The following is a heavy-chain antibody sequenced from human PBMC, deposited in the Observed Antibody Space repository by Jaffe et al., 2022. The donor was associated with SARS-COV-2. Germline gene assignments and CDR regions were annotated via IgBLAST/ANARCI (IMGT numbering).Heavy chain of an antibody. Sequence: EVQLVQSGAEVKKPGESLKISCEGSGYTFTNSWIAWVRQMPGKGLEWMGIIYPGDSETKYSPSFQGQVTISADKSITTAYLQWSSLKASDTAMYYCARGVTLDYWGQGTLVTVSS. J-gene: IGHJ4*02. CDR1: GYTFTNSW. V-gene: IGHV5-51*01. CDR3: ARGVTLDY. D-gene: IGHD5-18*01. CDR2: IYPGDSET.